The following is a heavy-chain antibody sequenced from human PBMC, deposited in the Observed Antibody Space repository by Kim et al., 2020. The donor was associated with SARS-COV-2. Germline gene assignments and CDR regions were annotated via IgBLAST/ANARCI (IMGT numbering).Heavy chain of an antibody. J-gene: IGHJ4*02. Sequence: GGSLRLSCAASGFTFSSYWMHWVRQAPGKGLVWVSRINSDGSSTSYADSVKGRFTISRDNSKNTLYLQMNSLRAEDTAVYYCARVRARRNSYNSIDYWGQGALVTVSS. D-gene: IGHD5-12*01. V-gene: IGHV3-74*01. CDR1: GFTFSSYW. CDR3: ARVRARRNSYNSIDY. CDR2: INSDGSST.